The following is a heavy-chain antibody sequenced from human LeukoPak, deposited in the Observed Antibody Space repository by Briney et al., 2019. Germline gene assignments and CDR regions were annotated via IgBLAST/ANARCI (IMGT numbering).Heavy chain of an antibody. CDR1: GFTFTNYA. Sequence: GGSLRLSCAASGFTFTNYAMTWVRQAPGKGLEWGSGISGTGDSTYYAGSVKGRFTISRDNSKNTLFLQMSSLRAEDTAVYYCAKDLGAHCSSASCYPIDYWGQGTLVTVSS. CDR3: AKDLGAHCSSASCYPIDY. J-gene: IGHJ4*02. CDR2: ISGTGDST. V-gene: IGHV3-23*01. D-gene: IGHD2-2*01.